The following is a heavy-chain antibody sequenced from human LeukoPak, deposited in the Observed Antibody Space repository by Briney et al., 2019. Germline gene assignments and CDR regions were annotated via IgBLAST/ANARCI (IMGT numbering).Heavy chain of an antibody. CDR3: ARHEGGVTGPRVDYFDY. D-gene: IGHD3-16*01. J-gene: IGHJ4*02. CDR1: GGSISSSSYY. Sequence: PSQTLSLTRTVSGGSISSSSYYWGWIRQPPGKGLEWIGSIYYSGSTYYNPSLKSRVTISVDTSKNQFSLKLSSVTAADTAVYYCARHEGGVTGPRVDYFDYWGQGTLVTVSS. CDR2: IYYSGST. V-gene: IGHV4-39*01.